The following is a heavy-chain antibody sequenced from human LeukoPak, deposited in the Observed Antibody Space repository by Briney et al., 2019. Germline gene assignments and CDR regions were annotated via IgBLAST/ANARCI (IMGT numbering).Heavy chain of an antibody. J-gene: IGHJ4*02. D-gene: IGHD3-3*01. CDR3: ARSPNGYYDFWSFDY. CDR1: GYTFTSYD. V-gene: IGHV1-2*02. CDR2: INPNSGGT. Sequence: ASVKVSCKASGYTFTSYDINWVRQAPGQGLEWMGWINPNSGGTNYAQKFQGRVTMTRDTSISTAYMELSRLRSDDTAVYYCARSPNGYYDFWSFDYWGQGTLVTVSS.